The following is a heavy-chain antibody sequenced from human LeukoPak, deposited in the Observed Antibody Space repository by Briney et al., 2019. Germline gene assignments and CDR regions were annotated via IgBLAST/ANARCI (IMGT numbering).Heavy chain of an antibody. CDR3: ARDTGRSRYYYGMDV. D-gene: IGHD2-8*02. J-gene: IGHJ6*04. V-gene: IGHV3-7*01. Sequence: GGSLRLSCAASGFTFSSYWMSWVRQAPGKGLEWVANIKQDGSEKYYVDSVKGRFTLSRDNAKNSLYLQMNSLRAEDTAVYYCARDTGRSRYYYGMDVWGKGTTVTVSP. CDR1: GFTFSSYW. CDR2: IKQDGSEK.